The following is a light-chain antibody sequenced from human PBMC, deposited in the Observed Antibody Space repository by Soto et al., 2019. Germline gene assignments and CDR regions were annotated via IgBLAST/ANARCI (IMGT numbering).Light chain of an antibody. CDR3: QSYDSSLGYV. CDR1: SSNIGANHD. Sequence: QSVLTQPPSVSGAPGQRVTICCTGSSSNIGANHDVHWYQQLPGTAPKLLIYDNSNRPSGVPDRFSGSKSGTSASLAITGLQAEDEADYYCQSYDSSLGYVFGTGTKLTVL. J-gene: IGLJ1*01. CDR2: DNS. V-gene: IGLV1-40*01.